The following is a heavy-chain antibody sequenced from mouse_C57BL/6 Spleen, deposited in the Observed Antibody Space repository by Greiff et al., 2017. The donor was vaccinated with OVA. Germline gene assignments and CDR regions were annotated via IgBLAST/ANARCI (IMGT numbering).Heavy chain of an antibody. D-gene: IGHD2-3*01. CDR1: GNTFTSYW. CDR3: ARYDGYYWYFDV. CDR2: IHPNSGST. J-gene: IGHJ1*03. Sequence: VQLQQPGAELVKPGASVKLSCKASGNTFTSYWMHWVKQRPGQGLEWIGMIHPNSGSTNYNEKFKSKATLTVDKSSSTAYMQLSSLTSEDSAVYYCARYDGYYWYFDVWGTGTTVTVSS. V-gene: IGHV1-64*01.